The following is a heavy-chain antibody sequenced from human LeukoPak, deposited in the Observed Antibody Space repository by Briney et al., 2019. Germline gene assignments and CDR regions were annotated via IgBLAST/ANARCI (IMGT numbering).Heavy chain of an antibody. Sequence: KPSETLSLTCTVSGGSMSSYYWSWIRQPAGKGLEWIGRIYTSGSTNYNPSLKSRVTMSVDTSKNQFSLKLSSVTAADTAVYYCARVLTLVATIWFDPWGQGTLVTVSS. V-gene: IGHV4-4*07. CDR2: IYTSGST. D-gene: IGHD5-12*01. J-gene: IGHJ5*02. CDR1: GGSMSSYY. CDR3: ARVLTLVATIWFDP.